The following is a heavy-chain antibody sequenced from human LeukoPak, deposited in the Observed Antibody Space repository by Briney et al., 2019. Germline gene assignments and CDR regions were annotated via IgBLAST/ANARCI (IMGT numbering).Heavy chain of an antibody. CDR1: GFPFSDYT. D-gene: IGHD1-26*01. V-gene: IGHV3-30*04. J-gene: IGHJ4*01. CDR3: ARAPSAAWHNFDY. CDR2: ISYDATQK. Sequence: GRSLRLFCAASGFPFSDYTMHWLRQAPGKGLEWVAVISYDATQKYYVDSVQGRFTFSRDNSRNTLYLQMNSLRPEDTAFYFCARAPSAAWHNFDYWGQGTLVTVSS.